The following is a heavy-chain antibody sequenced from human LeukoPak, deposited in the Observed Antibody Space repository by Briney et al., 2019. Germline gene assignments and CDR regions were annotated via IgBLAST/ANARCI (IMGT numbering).Heavy chain of an antibody. Sequence: ASVKVSCKASGCTFTSYGISWVRQAPGQGLEWMGWISAYNGNTNYAQKLQGRVTMTTDTSTSTAYMELRSLRSDDTAVYYCARAPRGIAAAGSWFDPWGQGTLVTVSS. J-gene: IGHJ5*02. CDR2: ISAYNGNT. V-gene: IGHV1-18*01. CDR3: ARAPRGIAAAGSWFDP. D-gene: IGHD6-13*01. CDR1: GCTFTSYG.